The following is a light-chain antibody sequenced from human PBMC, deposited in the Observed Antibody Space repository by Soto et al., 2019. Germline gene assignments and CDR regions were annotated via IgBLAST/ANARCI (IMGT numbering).Light chain of an antibody. CDR1: SSDVGYYDY. J-gene: IGLJ1*01. CDR3: RSYAGSNTFV. V-gene: IGLV2-8*01. Sequence: QSALTQPPSASGFPGQSVTISCTGTSSDVGYYDYVSWYQQHPGKAPKLVIYEVTKRPSGVPDRVSASKSGNTASLTLSGLRADDESDYYCRSYAGSNTFVFGSGTKFTVL. CDR2: EVT.